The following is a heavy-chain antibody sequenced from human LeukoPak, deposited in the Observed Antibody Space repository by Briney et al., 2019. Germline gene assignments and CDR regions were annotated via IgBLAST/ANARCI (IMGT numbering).Heavy chain of an antibody. V-gene: IGHV3-66*01. CDR1: GFTVSSNY. D-gene: IGHD3-22*01. CDR3: ARSLLYDSSV. J-gene: IGHJ4*02. Sequence: GGSLRLSCAASGFTVSSNYMSWVRQAPGKGLEWVSVIYSGGSTYYADSVKGRFTISRDTSKNTLYLQMNSLRAEDTAVYYCARSLLYDSSVWGQGTLVTVSS. CDR2: IYSGGST.